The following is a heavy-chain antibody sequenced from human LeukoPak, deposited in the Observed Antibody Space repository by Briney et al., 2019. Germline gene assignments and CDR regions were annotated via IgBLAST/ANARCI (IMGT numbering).Heavy chain of an antibody. CDR3: ARDRGGGFDLAFFDH. V-gene: IGHV1-2*02. CDR1: GYTFTGYY. Sequence: ASVKVSCKASGYTFTGYYMHWVRQAPGQGLEWMGRLIPVLGTSHYAQGFQGRVTLTADRSTNTAYMELDRLTSDDTAVYFCARDRGGGFDLAFFDHWGQGTLVTVSS. CDR2: LIPVLGTS. J-gene: IGHJ4*02. D-gene: IGHD5-12*01.